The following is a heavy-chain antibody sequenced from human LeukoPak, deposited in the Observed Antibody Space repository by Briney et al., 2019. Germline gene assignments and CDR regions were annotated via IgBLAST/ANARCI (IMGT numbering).Heavy chain of an antibody. J-gene: IGHJ5*02. V-gene: IGHV4-38-2*02. CDR1: GYSISSGYY. CDR3: ARHKQWLGRFNWFDP. CDR2: IYHSGSS. Sequence: SETLSLTCTVSGYSISSGYYWGWIRQPPGKGLEWIGSIYHSGSSNYNPSLKSRVTISVDTSKNQFSLELNSVTAADTAVYYCARHKQWLGRFNWFDPWGQGTLVTVSS. D-gene: IGHD6-19*01.